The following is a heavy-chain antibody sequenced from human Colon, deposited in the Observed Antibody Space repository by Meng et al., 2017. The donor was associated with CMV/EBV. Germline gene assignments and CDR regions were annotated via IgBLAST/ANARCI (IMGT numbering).Heavy chain of an antibody. V-gene: IGHV3-23*01. CDR2: IVGGGGSRT. CDR3: AKREYCSGSSCYTLNYYYYAVDV. CDR1: GFTFDNYA. D-gene: IGHD2-15*01. J-gene: IGHJ6*02. Sequence: GGSLRLSCATSGFTFDNYAMSWVRQAPGKGLEWVSEIVGGGGSRTYYADSVKGRFTISRDNSKSTLYLQINSPRVEDTAVYYCAKREYCSGSSCYTLNYYYYAVDVWGQGTTVTVSS.